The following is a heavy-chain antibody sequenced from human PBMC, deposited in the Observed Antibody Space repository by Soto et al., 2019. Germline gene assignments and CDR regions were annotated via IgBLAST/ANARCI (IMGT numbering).Heavy chain of an antibody. Sequence: LRVSCAASGFTFSSYAMNWVRQAPGKGLEWVSSISGSGGSTFYADSVKGRFTISRDNSKNSVYLQMNSLRAEDTALYHCARSSQFSTGWFDYWGQGTVVTVSS. CDR1: GFTFSSYA. D-gene: IGHD6-19*01. CDR3: ARSSQFSTGWFDY. V-gene: IGHV3-23*01. CDR2: ISGSGGST. J-gene: IGHJ4*02.